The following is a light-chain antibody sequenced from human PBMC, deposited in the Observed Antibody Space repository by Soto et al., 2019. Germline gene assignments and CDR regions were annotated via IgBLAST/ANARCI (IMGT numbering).Light chain of an antibody. CDR3: CSTAGSYAKV. CDR2: DFN. J-gene: IGLJ3*02. CDR1: RGQFGEYY. Sequence: QSALTQPRSVSGSTGQSVTISCTGTRGQFGEYYVSWYQHQPCKAPKLIIYDFNKRPSGVPDRFSGSKSGNTASLTSSGRQAEDDADNYCCSTAGSYAKVLGGGTKLTVL. V-gene: IGLV2-11*02.